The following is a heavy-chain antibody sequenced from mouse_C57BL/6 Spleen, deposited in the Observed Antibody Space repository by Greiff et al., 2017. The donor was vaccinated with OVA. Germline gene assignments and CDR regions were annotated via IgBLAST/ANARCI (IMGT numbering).Heavy chain of an antibody. V-gene: IGHV5-9-1*02. CDR2: ISSGGDYI. CDR3: TRDPPTGVPSWFAY. Sequence: EVKLEESGEGLVKPGGSLKLSCAASGFTFSSYAMSWVRQTPEKRLEWVAYISSGGDYIYYADTVKGRFTISRDNARNTLYLQMSSLKSEDTAMYYCTRDPPTGVPSWFAYWGQGTLVTVSA. J-gene: IGHJ3*01. CDR1: GFTFSSYA. D-gene: IGHD6-1*01.